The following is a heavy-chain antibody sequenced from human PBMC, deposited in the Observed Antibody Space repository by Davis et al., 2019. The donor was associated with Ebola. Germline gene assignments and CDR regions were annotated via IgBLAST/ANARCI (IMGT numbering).Heavy chain of an antibody. J-gene: IGHJ4*02. CDR1: GFTFSSYS. CDR2: ISTNADTV. CDR3: ARMIITVTLFDY. V-gene: IGHV3-48*04. D-gene: IGHD4-17*01. Sequence: GGSLRLSCAASGFTFSSYSMNWVRQAPGKGLEWLSFISTNADTVTYADSVKGRFTISRDNAKNTLYLHMKSLRAEDTAVYFCARMIITVTLFDYWGQGTLVTVSS.